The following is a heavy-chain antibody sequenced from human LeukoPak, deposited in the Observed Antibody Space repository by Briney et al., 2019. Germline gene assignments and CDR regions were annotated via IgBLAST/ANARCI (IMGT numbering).Heavy chain of an antibody. D-gene: IGHD5-18*01. V-gene: IGHV4-39*01. J-gene: IGHJ4*02. CDR3: ARHWIQLWFFDY. CDR1: GGSLSSSDYY. Sequence: SETLSLTCIVSGGSLSSSDYYWGWIRQPPGKGLEWNGSFYYSGSTYYSPSLKSRVTISVDTSKNQFSLKLSSVTAADTAVYYCARHWIQLWFFDYWGQGTLVTVSS. CDR2: FYYSGST.